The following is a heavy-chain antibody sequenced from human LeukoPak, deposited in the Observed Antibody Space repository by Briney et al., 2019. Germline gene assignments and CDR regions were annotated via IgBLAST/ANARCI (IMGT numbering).Heavy chain of an antibody. CDR1: GFTFGDFA. CDR3: TRGFSSWPYYFDY. D-gene: IGHD6-13*01. J-gene: IGHJ4*02. Sequence: GGSLRLSCTASGFTFGDFAMSWVRQAPGKGLEGGGFIRSKAYGGTTDYAASVKGRFTISRDDSKSITYLQMNSLKTEDTAVYYCTRGFSSWPYYFDYWGQGTLVTVSS. CDR2: IRSKAYGGTT. V-gene: IGHV3-49*04.